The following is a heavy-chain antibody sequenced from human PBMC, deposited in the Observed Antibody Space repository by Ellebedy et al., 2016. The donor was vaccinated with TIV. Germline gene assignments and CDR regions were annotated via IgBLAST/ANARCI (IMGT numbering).Heavy chain of an antibody. CDR1: GYAFTDYY. CDR2: INPNGGGT. V-gene: IGHV1-2*02. D-gene: IGHD3-10*01. CDR3: ARERVTEVKY. J-gene: IGHJ4*02. Sequence: ASVKVSXXASGYAFTDYYIHWARQAPGQGLEWMGWINPNGGGTNSAQKFHGRVTVTGDSSTSTAYIELSGLRSDDSAVYYCARERVTEVKYWGQGTLVTVSS.